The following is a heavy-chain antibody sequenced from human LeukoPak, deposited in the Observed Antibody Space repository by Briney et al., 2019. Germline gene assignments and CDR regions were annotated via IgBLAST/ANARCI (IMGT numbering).Heavy chain of an antibody. CDR2: IIPIFGTA. V-gene: IGHV1-69*13. Sequence: SVKVSCKASGGTFSSYAISWVRQAPGQGLEWMGGIIPIFGTANYAQKFQGRVTITADESTSTAYMELSSLRSEDTAVYYCASYYYDSRGVFDYWGQGTLVTVSS. CDR3: ASYYYDSRGVFDY. CDR1: GGTFSSYA. D-gene: IGHD3-22*01. J-gene: IGHJ4*02.